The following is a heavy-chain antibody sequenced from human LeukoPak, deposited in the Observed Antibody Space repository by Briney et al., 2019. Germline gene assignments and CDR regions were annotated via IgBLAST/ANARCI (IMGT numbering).Heavy chain of an antibody. CDR3: ARHPNYYDSSGYYQRPENAFDI. Sequence: SETLSLTCTVSGGSISSSSYYWGWIRQPPGKGLEWIGSLYYSGSTYYNPSLKSRVTISVDTSKNQFSLKLSSVTAADTAVYYCARHPNYYDSSGYYQRPENAFDIWGQGTMVTVSS. CDR1: GGSISSSSYY. V-gene: IGHV4-39*01. J-gene: IGHJ3*02. CDR2: LYYSGST. D-gene: IGHD3-22*01.